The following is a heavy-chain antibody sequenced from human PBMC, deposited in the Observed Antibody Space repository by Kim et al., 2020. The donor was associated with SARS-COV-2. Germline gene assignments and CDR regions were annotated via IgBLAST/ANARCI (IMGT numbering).Heavy chain of an antibody. CDR2: IIPIFGTA. CDR3: ARDDPQWLVLCDI. V-gene: IGHV1-69*13. Sequence: SVKVSCKASGGTFSSYAISWVRQAPGQGLEWMGGIIPIFGTANYAQKFQGRVTITADESTSTAYMELSSLRSEDTAVYYCARDDPQWLVLCDIWGQGTMVTVSS. CDR1: GGTFSSYA. D-gene: IGHD6-19*01. J-gene: IGHJ3*02.